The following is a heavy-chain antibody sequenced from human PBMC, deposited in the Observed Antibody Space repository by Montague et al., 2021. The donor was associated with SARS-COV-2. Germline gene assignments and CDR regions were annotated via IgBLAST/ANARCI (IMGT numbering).Heavy chain of an antibody. J-gene: IGHJ6*02. CDR2: ISSSGGTI. CDR1: GFTFSSYE. CDR3: ARDRPWIQLWSYYYYGMDV. D-gene: IGHD5-18*01. Sequence: SLRLSCAASGFTFSSYEMNWVRQAPGKGLEWVSYISSSGGTIYYADSVKGRFTISRDSAKNSLYLQMNSLRAEDTAVYYCARDRPWIQLWSYYYYGMDVWGQGTTVTVSS. V-gene: IGHV3-48*03.